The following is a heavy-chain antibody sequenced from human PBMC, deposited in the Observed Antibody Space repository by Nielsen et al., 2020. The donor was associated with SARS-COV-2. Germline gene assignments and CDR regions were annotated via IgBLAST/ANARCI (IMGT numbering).Heavy chain of an antibody. D-gene: IGHD1-26*01. CDR2: IYHSGST. V-gene: IGHV4-38-2*02. J-gene: IGHJ4*02. CDR1: GYSISSGYY. Sequence: GSLRLSCTVSGYSISSGYYWGWIRQPPGKGLEWIGSIYHSGSTYYNPSLKSRVTISVDTSKNQFSLKLSSVTAADTAVYYCARDHGSWELPDYWGQGTLVTVSS. CDR3: ARDHGSWELPDY.